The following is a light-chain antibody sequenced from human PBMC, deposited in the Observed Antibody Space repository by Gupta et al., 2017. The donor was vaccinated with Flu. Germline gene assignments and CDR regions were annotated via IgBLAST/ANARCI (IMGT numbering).Light chain of an antibody. V-gene: IGLV1-51*01. Sequence: SSNIGENYVSWYQQLPGTAPKLLIYDNYKRPSGIPDRFSGSKSGTSATLGITGLQTGDEADYYCATWDSSLGAGLVFGGGTKLTVL. CDR1: SSNIGENY. J-gene: IGLJ2*01. CDR3: ATWDSSLGAGLV. CDR2: DNY.